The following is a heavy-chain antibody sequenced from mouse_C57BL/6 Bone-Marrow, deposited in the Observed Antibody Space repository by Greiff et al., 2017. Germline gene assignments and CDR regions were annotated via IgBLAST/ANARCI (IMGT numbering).Heavy chain of an antibody. J-gene: IGHJ4*01. CDR1: GYSITSGYS. V-gene: IGHV3-6*01. CDR3: ARGHYYGSSFHYYAMDY. D-gene: IGHD1-1*01. Sequence: EVKVEESGPGLVKPSQSLSLTCSVTGYSITSGYSWNWIRQFPGNKLEWMGYISYDGSNNYNPSLKNRISITRDTSKNQFFLKLNSVTTEDTATYYCARGHYYGSSFHYYAMDYWGQGTSVTVSS. CDR2: ISYDGSN.